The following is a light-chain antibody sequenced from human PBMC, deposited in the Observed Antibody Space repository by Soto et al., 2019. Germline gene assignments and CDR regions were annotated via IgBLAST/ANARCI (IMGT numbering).Light chain of an antibody. J-gene: IGLJ2*01. V-gene: IGLV3-1*01. CDR2: QDS. CDR3: QAWDRTTAV. CDR1: KLGDQF. Sequence: SYELTQPPSVSVPPGQTASITCSGDKLGDQFGAGYQQKPGQSPVLVIYQDSKRPSGIPERFSGSNSGKTATLTISGTQAMDEAGYYCQAWDRTTAVFGGGTKVTVL.